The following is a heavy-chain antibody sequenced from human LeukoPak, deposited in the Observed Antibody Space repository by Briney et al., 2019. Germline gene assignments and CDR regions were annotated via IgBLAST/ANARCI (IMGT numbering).Heavy chain of an antibody. CDR3: ANLVGATLFDY. CDR1: GFSISTGYY. CDR2: FFQSGGT. J-gene: IGHJ4*02. D-gene: IGHD1-26*01. Sequence: PSETVSLTCRVSGFSISTGYYWAWSRQPPGKGLEWIGSFFQSGGTYYNPSLKSRVTISVDTSKNQFSLKLSSVTAEDTAVYYCANLVGATLFDYWGQGTLVTVSS. V-gene: IGHV4-38-2*02.